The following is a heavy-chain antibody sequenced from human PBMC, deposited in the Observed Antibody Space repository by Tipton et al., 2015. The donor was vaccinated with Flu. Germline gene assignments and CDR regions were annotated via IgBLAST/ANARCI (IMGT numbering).Heavy chain of an antibody. J-gene: IGHJ4*02. CDR1: GGSISSGSYY. V-gene: IGHV4-61*02. CDR2: VYNSGTT. CDR3: ARLRILGSAPPYYFDS. D-gene: IGHD2-21*01. Sequence: GLVKPSQTLSLTCTVSGGSISSGSYYWGWVRQSAGRGLEYIGRVYNSGTTNYNPSLKSRVTISVDTSMNQFSLKINSVTAADTAVYYCARLRILGSAPPYYFDSWGQGTLVTVSS.